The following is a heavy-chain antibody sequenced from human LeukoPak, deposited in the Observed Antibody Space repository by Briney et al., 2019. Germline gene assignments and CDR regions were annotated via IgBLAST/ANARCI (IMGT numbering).Heavy chain of an antibody. J-gene: IGHJ4*02. CDR2: IYPGDSDT. CDR1: GYGFTSNW. V-gene: IGHV5-51*01. Sequence: PGESLKISCKGSGYGFTSNWIGWVRQMPGKGLEWMGIIYPGDSDTRYSPSFQGQVSISADKSITTAYLQWSSLKASDTAMYYGAQIPVGENVGFNNGGKETLVTSPQ. D-gene: IGHD3-10*01. CDR3: AQIPVGENVGFNN.